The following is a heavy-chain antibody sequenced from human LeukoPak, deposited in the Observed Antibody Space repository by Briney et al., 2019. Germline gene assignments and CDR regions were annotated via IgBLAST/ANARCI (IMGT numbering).Heavy chain of an antibody. CDR3: ARGLLLWFGELLPPSDY. V-gene: IGHV3-48*03. J-gene: IGHJ4*02. CDR1: GFTFSSYE. CDR2: ISSSGSNI. D-gene: IGHD3-10*01. Sequence: GGSLRLSCAASGFTFSSYEMNWVRQAPGKGLEWVSYISSSGSNIYYADSVNGRFTISRANAKNSLYLQMNSLRAEDTAVYYCARGLLLWFGELLPPSDYWGQGTLVTVSS.